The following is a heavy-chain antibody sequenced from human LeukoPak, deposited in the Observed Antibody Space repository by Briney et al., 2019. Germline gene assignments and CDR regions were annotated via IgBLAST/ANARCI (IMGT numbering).Heavy chain of an antibody. D-gene: IGHD1-26*01. Sequence: GGSLRLSCAASGFTVSSNYMSWVRQAPGKGLEWVSSISSSSYIYYADSVKGRFTISRDNAKNSLYLQMNSLRAEDTAVYYCARVGASPAIDSWGQGTLVTVSS. CDR2: ISSSSYI. CDR3: ARVGASPAIDS. V-gene: IGHV3-69-1*01. CDR1: GFTVSSNY. J-gene: IGHJ4*02.